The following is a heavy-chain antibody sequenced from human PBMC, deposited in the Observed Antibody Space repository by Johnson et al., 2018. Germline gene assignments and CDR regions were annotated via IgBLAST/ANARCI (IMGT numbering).Heavy chain of an antibody. CDR3: AREPHRDYFDAFDL. Sequence: QLVESGAEVKKPGSSVKVSCKASGGSFSSYAISWVRQAPGQGLEWMGRIIPIIAIANYAPKFQVRVTITADKSTRTAYMELSSLRFEDTAVYYCAREPHRDYFDAFDLWGQGTMVTVSS. CDR1: GGSFSSYA. D-gene: IGHD4-17*01. J-gene: IGHJ3*01. CDR2: IIPIIAIA. V-gene: IGHV1-69*09.